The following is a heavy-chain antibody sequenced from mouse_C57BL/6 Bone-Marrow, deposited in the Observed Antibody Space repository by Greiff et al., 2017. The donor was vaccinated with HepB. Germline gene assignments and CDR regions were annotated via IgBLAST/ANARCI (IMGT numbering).Heavy chain of an antibody. D-gene: IGHD2-5*01. Sequence: QVHVKQSGAELARPGASVKMSCKASGYTFTSYTMHWVKQRPGQGLEWIGYINPSSGYTKYNQKFKDKATLTADKSSSTAYMQLSSLTSEDSAVYYCAREGSNSYYFDYWGQGTTLTVSS. V-gene: IGHV1-4*01. CDR3: AREGSNSYYFDY. CDR2: INPSSGYT. CDR1: GYTFTSYT. J-gene: IGHJ2*01.